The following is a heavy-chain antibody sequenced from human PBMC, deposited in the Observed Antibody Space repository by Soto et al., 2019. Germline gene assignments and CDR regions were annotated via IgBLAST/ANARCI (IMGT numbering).Heavy chain of an antibody. CDR1: GFIFSSYW. CDR2: INTDGGTT. Sequence: GGSVRLSCTASGFIFSSYWMHWVRQALGKGLVWVSRINTDGGTTTYAESVKGRFTVSRDNARNTLYLQMNSLRPEDTALYYCLRLGSGSYSWRDPWGQGTLVTVSS. V-gene: IGHV3-74*01. CDR3: LRLGSGSYSWRDP. J-gene: IGHJ5*02. D-gene: IGHD1-26*01.